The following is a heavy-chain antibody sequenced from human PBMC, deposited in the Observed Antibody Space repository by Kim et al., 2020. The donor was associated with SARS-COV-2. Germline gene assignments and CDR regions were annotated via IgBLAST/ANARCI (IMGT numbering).Heavy chain of an antibody. CDR1: GGSISSYY. V-gene: IGHV4-59*08. D-gene: IGHD4-4*01. J-gene: IGHJ5*02. CDR2: IYYSGST. Sequence: SETLSLTCTVSGGSISSYYWSWIRQPPGKGLEWIGYIYYSGSTNYNPSLKSRVTISVDTSKNQCSLKLSSVTAADTAVYYCARSGEDNYAQGNWFDPWGQGTLVTVSS. CDR3: ARSGEDNYAQGNWFDP.